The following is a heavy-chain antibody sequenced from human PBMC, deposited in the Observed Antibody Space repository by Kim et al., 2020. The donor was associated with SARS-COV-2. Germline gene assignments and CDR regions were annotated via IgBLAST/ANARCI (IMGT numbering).Heavy chain of an antibody. D-gene: IGHD3-3*01. Sequence: GGSLRLSCAASGFTFSSYEMNWVRQAPGKGLEWVSYISSSGSTIYYADSVKGRFTISRDNAKNSLYLQMNSLRAEDTAVYYCARAGVSDFWSGYQYYFDYWGQGTLVTFSS. V-gene: IGHV3-48*03. CDR1: GFTFSSYE. J-gene: IGHJ4*02. CDR3: ARAGVSDFWSGYQYYFDY. CDR2: ISSSGSTI.